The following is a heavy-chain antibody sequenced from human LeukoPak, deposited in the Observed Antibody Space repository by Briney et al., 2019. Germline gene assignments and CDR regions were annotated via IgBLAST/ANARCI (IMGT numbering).Heavy chain of an antibody. J-gene: IGHJ4*02. D-gene: IGHD3-22*01. CDR2: IYYSGST. Sequence: PSETLSLTCTVSGGSISGGNYCWSWIRQHPGRGLEWIGYIYYSGSTYYNSSLKSRVTISVDTSKNQFSLKLISVTAADTAVYYCARDSKDSSGYYSLFDYWGQGTLVTVSS. V-gene: IGHV4-31*03. CDR1: GGSISGGNYC. CDR3: ARDSKDSSGYYSLFDY.